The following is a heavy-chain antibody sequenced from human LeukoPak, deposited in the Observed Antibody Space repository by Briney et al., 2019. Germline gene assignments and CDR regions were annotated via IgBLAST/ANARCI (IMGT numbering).Heavy chain of an antibody. J-gene: IGHJ4*02. CDR1: GGSISSYY. D-gene: IGHD3-16*01. CDR3: ASRWGYYFDY. CDR2: IYYSGST. V-gene: IGHV4-59*01. Sequence: SETLSLTCTVSGGSISSYYWSWIRQPPGKGLEWIGYIYYSGSTNYNPSLKSRVTISVDTSKNQFSLKLSSVTAADTAMYYCASRWGYYFDYWGQGTLVTVSS.